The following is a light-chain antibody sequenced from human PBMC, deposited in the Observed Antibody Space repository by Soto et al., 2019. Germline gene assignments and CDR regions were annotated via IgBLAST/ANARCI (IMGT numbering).Light chain of an antibody. Sequence: QSVLTQPASVSGSPGQSITISCTGTSSDIGSYNRVSWYQQPPGTALKLIIYEVNNRPSGVPDRFSGSKSGNTASLTISGLQAEDEADYYCNSFTTSSTYVFGTGTKVTVL. CDR1: SSDIGSYNR. CDR2: EVN. V-gene: IGLV2-18*02. CDR3: NSFTTSSTYV. J-gene: IGLJ1*01.